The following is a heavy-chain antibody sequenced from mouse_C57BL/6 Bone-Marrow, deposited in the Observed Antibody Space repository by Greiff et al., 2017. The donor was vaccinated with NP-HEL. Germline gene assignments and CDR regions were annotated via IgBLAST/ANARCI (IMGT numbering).Heavy chain of an antibody. CDR2: IYPGSGNT. J-gene: IGHJ1*03. CDR3: ARDYGSSPLYFDV. D-gene: IGHD1-1*01. Sequence: QVQLKQSGAELVRPGASVKLSCKASGYTFTDYYINWVKQRPGQGLEWIARIYPGSGNTYYNEKFKGKATLTAEKSSSTAYMQLSSLTSEDSAVYFCARDYGSSPLYFDVWGTGTTVTVSS. V-gene: IGHV1-76*01. CDR1: GYTFTDYY.